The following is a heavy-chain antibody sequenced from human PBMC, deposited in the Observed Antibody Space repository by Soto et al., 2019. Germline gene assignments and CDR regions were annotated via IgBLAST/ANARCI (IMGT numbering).Heavy chain of an antibody. D-gene: IGHD3-16*01. V-gene: IGHV1-18*01. CDR3: AREMAGLGGEYDY. CDR1: GYTFTKYG. Sequence: QVQLVQSGAEVKNPGASVKVSCKTSGYTFTKYGVGWVRQAPGQGLEWMGWISGSSGNANYAEKVQGRITLTTDKSTSTDYIELRSLISADTAVYYCAREMAGLGGEYDYWGQGTLVTVSS. CDR2: ISGSSGNA. J-gene: IGHJ4*02.